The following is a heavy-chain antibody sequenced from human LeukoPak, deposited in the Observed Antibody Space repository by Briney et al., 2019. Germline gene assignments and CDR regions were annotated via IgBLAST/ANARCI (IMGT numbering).Heavy chain of an antibody. CDR1: GHTFTSYD. CDR2: MNPNSGNT. CDR3: ARGVPLDTALYYYYGMDV. J-gene: IGHJ6*02. D-gene: IGHD5-18*01. Sequence: ASVKVSCKASGHTFTSYDINWVRQATGQGLERMGWMNPNSGNTGYAQKFQGRVTMTRNTSISTAYMELSSLRSEDTAVYYCARGVPLDTALYYYYGMDVWGQGTTVTVSS. V-gene: IGHV1-8*01.